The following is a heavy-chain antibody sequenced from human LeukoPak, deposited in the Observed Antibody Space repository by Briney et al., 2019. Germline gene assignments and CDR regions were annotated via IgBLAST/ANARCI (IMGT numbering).Heavy chain of an antibody. CDR3: ARLDYDILTGIDY. D-gene: IGHD3-9*01. V-gene: IGHV4-34*01. J-gene: IGHJ4*02. Sequence: SETLSLTCAVYGGSFSGYYWSWIRQPSGKGLEWIGEINHSGSTNYNPSLKSRVTISVDTSKNQFSLKLSSVTAADTAVYYCARLDYDILTGIDYWGQGTLVTVSS. CDR2: INHSGST. CDR1: GGSFSGYY.